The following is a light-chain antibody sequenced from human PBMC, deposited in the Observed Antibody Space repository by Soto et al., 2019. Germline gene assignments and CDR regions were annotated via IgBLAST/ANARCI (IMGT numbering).Light chain of an antibody. J-gene: IGKJ1*01. V-gene: IGKV1-12*01. CDR3: QQANSFPRT. CDR2: AAS. Sequence: DIQMTQSPSSVSASIGDRVTITCRASQGIGSWLAWYQQKPGKAPLLLIYAASSLQSGVPSRFSGSGSGTEFTLTISSLQPEDFATYHCQQANSFPRTFGQGTTVEIK. CDR1: QGIGSW.